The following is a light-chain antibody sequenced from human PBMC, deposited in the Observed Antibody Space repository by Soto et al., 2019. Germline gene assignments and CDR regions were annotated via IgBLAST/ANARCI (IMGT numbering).Light chain of an antibody. V-gene: IGKV3-20*01. CDR2: GAS. Sequence: EIVLTQSPGTLSLSPEERATLSCRASQTISAGYLAWYQQRPGQAPRLLISGASRRATGIPDRFSGSGSGTDFTLTISRLEPEDVGVYDCQQFRTFGPGTRLDLK. CDR3: QQFRT. CDR1: QTISAGY. J-gene: IGKJ3*01.